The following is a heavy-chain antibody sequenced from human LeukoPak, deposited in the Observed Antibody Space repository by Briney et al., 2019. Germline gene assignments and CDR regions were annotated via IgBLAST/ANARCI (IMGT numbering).Heavy chain of an antibody. CDR3: ARQHSSGSHYR. V-gene: IGHV3-7*05. D-gene: IGHD3-22*01. CDR2: IKQDGSEK. CDR1: GFTFSSYW. J-gene: IGHJ4*02. Sequence: PGGSLRLSCAASGFTFSSYWMTWVRQAAGKGLEWVANIKQDGSEKYYVDSVKGRFIISRDNAKTSLFLQMNSLRAEDTAVYYCARQHSSGSHYRWGQGTLVTVSS.